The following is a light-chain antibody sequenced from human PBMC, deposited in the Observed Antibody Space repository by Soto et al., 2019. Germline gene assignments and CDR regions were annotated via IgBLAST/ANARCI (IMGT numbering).Light chain of an antibody. CDR3: QQSDSMPRT. CDR2: AAS. Sequence: EIEVTQSPSSLSASVGDRVTITCRASQSISSYLNWYQQKPGKAPKLLIYAASSLQSGVPSRFSGSGSGTDFTLTISSLQPEDFATYYSQQSDSMPRTFGQRTIVDIK. CDR1: QSISSY. V-gene: IGKV1-39*01. J-gene: IGKJ1*01.